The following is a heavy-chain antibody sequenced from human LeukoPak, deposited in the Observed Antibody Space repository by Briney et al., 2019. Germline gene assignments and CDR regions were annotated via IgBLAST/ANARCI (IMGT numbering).Heavy chain of an antibody. CDR1: GFTFSSYS. CDR3: AREKYCSGTSCFPLFDP. Sequence: GGSLRLSCAASGFTFSSYSMNWVRQAPGKGLEWVSSISSSSSYIYYADSVKGRFTISRDNAKNSLYLQMNSLRAEDTAVYYCAREKYCSGTSCFPLFDPWGQGTLVTVSS. J-gene: IGHJ5*02. D-gene: IGHD2-2*01. V-gene: IGHV3-21*01. CDR2: ISSSSSYI.